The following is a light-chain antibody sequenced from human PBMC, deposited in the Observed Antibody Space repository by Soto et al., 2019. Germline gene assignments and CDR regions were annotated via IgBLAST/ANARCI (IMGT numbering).Light chain of an antibody. CDR1: SSDVGRYNF. J-gene: IGLJ3*02. Sequence: QSVLTQPASVSGSPGQSITISCSGTSSDVGRYNFVSWYQHHPGKAPKLIICDVTNRPSGVSERFSGSKSGNTASLTISGLQAEDEADYYCSSYTATTTPVFGGGTKVTVL. CDR2: DVT. CDR3: SSYTATTTPV. V-gene: IGLV2-14*03.